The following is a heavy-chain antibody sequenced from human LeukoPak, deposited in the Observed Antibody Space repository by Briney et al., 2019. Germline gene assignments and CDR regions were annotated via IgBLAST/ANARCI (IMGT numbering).Heavy chain of an antibody. Sequence: ASVKVSCKASGYTFTSYGISWVRQAPGQGLEWMGWISAYNGNTNYAQKLQGRVTMTTDTSTSTAYIELRSLRSDDTAVYYCARVSGIVVVPAAPLFDYWGQGTLVTVSS. D-gene: IGHD2-2*01. V-gene: IGHV1-18*01. J-gene: IGHJ4*02. CDR1: GYTFTSYG. CDR2: ISAYNGNT. CDR3: ARVSGIVVVPAAPLFDY.